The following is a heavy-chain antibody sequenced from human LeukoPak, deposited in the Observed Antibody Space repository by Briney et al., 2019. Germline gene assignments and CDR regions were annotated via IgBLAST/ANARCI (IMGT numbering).Heavy chain of an antibody. D-gene: IGHD3-22*01. Sequence: GGSLRLSCAVSGFTFSSYSMNWVRQAPGKGLEWVSSINSGSSHIYYADSVKGRFTISRDNAKNSLYLQMNSLRAEDTAVYYCARGPTMKMDVWGKGTTVTVSS. CDR2: INSGSSHI. J-gene: IGHJ6*04. CDR1: GFTFSSYS. V-gene: IGHV3-21*01. CDR3: ARGPTMKMDV.